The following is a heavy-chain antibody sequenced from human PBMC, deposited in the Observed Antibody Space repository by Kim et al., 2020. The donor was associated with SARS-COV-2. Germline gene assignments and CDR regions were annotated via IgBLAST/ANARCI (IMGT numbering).Heavy chain of an antibody. D-gene: IGHD6-13*01. CDR3: AREATVAGTLGY. J-gene: IGHJ4*02. Sequence: YPKKIQGRVTITRDTSTTTAYMEISSLRSEDTAVYYCAREATVAGTLGYWGQGTLVTVSS. V-gene: IGHV1-3*01.